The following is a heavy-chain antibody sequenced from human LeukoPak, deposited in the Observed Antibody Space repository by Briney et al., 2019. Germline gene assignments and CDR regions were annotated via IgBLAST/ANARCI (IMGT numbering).Heavy chain of an antibody. CDR3: ARASRTKYYYGSGSPQGNWFDP. CDR1: GGSFSGYY. J-gene: IGHJ5*02. V-gene: IGHV4-34*01. D-gene: IGHD3-10*01. CDR2: INHSGST. Sequence: PSETLSLTCAVYGGSFSGYYWSWIRQPPGKGLEWIGEINHSGSTNYNPSLKSRVTISVDTSKNQFSLKLSSVTAADTAVYYCARASRTKYYYGSGSPQGNWFDPWGQGTLVTVSS.